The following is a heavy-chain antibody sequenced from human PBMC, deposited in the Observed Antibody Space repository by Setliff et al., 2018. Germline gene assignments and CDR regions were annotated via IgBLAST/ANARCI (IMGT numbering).Heavy chain of an antibody. Sequence: ASVKVSCKVSGYTITELSMHWVRQAPGKGLEWMGGFDPEDGETIYAQKFQGRVTMTEDTSTDTAYMELSSLRSEDTAVYYCATYAVVVPAALYSSSWAFDYWGQGTLVTVS. CDR2: FDPEDGET. J-gene: IGHJ4*02. CDR3: ATYAVVVPAALYSSSWAFDY. CDR1: GYTITELS. V-gene: IGHV1-24*01. D-gene: IGHD2-2*01.